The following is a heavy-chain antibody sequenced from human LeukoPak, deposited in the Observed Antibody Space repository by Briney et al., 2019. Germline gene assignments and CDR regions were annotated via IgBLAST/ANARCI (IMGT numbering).Heavy chain of an antibody. D-gene: IGHD1-7*01. V-gene: IGHV1-18*01. Sequence: ASVKVSCKASGYTFTNFGISWVRQAPGQGLEWMGWISLYHGNANYAQNFQGRVAMTTDTPTSTAYMELRSLRSDDTAVYYCARAGGWARGNYKGDAFDIWGQGTMVTVSS. J-gene: IGHJ3*02. CDR3: ARAGGWARGNYKGDAFDI. CDR1: GYTFTNFG. CDR2: ISLYHGNA.